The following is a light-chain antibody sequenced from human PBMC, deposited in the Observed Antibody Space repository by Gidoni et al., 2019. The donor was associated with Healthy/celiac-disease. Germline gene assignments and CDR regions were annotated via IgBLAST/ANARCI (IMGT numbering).Light chain of an antibody. J-gene: IGKJ1*01. Sequence: DIQMTQPPSSLSASVGDRVTITCRASQSIRSYLNWYQQKPGKAPKLLIYAASSLQSGVPSRFSGSGSGTDFTLTISSLQPEDFETYYCQQSYSTSWTFGQGTKVEIK. CDR1: QSIRSY. CDR2: AAS. CDR3: QQSYSTSWT. V-gene: IGKV1-39*01.